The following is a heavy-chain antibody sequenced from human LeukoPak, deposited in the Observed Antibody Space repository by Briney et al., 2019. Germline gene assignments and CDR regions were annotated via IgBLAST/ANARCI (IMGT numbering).Heavy chain of an antibody. CDR3: ARVIAVAGTTYFDY. D-gene: IGHD6-19*01. J-gene: IGHJ4*02. V-gene: IGHV4-59*01. CDR1: GGSISRYY. Sequence: SETLSLTCTVSGGSISRYYWSWIRQPPGKGLEWVGYIYYSGSTNYNPSLKSRVTISVDTSKNQFSLKLSSVIAADTAVYYCARVIAVAGTTYFDYWGQGTLVTVSS. CDR2: IYYSGST.